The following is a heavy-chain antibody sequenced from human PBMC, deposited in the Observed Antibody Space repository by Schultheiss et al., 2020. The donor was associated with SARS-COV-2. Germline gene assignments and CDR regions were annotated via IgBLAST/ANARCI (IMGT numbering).Heavy chain of an antibody. V-gene: IGHV4-59*08. J-gene: IGHJ4*02. Sequence: SQTLSLTCTVSGGSISSYYWSWIRQHPGKGLEWIGYIYYSGSTYYNPSLKSRVTISVDTSKNQFSLKLSSVTAADTAVYYCARHGRDGYNFDYWGQGTLVTVSS. CDR2: IYYSGST. D-gene: IGHD5-24*01. CDR3: ARHGRDGYNFDY. CDR1: GGSISSYY.